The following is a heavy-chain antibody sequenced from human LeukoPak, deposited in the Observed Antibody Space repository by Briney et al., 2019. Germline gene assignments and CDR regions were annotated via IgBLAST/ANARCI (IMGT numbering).Heavy chain of an antibody. J-gene: IGHJ4*02. CDR2: IYYSGST. Sequence: PSETLSLTCTVSGGSISSYYWSWIRQPPGKGLEWIGYIYYSGSTNYNPSLKSRVTISVDTSKNQFSLKLSSVTAADTAVYYCARAGYGDLYFDYWGQGTLVTVSS. V-gene: IGHV4-59*01. CDR3: ARAGYGDLYFDY. D-gene: IGHD4-17*01. CDR1: GGSISSYY.